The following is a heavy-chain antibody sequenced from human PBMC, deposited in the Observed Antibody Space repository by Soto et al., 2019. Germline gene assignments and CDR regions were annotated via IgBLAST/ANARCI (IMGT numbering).Heavy chain of an antibody. D-gene: IGHD2-15*01. Sequence: EVQLVESGGGLVKPGESLRLSCVASGFTFSAYSMTWVRQAPGKGLEWVSSIGSSTSYIYYADSVAGRFTISRDNAKNSLLLQIHSLRAEDTAVYYCARAISGVSWTNDYWGHGTLVTVSS. CDR2: IGSSTSYI. J-gene: IGHJ4*01. CDR3: ARAISGVSWTNDY. V-gene: IGHV3-21*02. CDR1: GFTFSAYS.